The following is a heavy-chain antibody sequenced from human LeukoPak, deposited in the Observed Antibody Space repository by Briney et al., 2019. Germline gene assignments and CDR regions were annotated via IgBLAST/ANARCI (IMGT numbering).Heavy chain of an antibody. V-gene: IGHV4-30-2*01. D-gene: IGHD4-23*01. J-gene: IGHJ4*02. CDR2: IYHSGST. CDR3: ARGYGGMIPYFDY. Sequence: SETLSLTCAVSGGSISSGGYSWSWIRQPPGKGLEWIGYIYHSGSTYYNPSLKGRVTISVDRSKNQFSLKLSSVTAADTAVYYCARGYGGMIPYFDYWGQGTLVTVSS. CDR1: GGSISSGGYS.